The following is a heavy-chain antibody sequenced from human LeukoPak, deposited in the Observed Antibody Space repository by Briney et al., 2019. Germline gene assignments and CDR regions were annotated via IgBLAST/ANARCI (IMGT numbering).Heavy chain of an antibody. CDR3: ARDSGPLWFGEDDAFDI. CDR1: GGSISSYY. D-gene: IGHD3-10*01. V-gene: IGHV4-59*01. Sequence: KPSETLSLTCTVSGGSISSYYWSWIRQPPGKGLEWVGYIYYSGSTNYNPSLKSRVTISVDTSKNQFSLKLSSVTAADTAVYYCARDSGPLWFGEDDAFDIWGQGTMVTVSS. J-gene: IGHJ3*02. CDR2: IYYSGST.